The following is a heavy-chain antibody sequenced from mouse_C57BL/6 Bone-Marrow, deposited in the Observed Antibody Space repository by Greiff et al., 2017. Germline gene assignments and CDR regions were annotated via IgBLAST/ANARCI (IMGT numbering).Heavy chain of an antibody. D-gene: IGHD1-1*01. V-gene: IGHV1-78*01. CDR1: GFTFTDHT. Sequence: VQLQQSDAELVKPGASVKISCTVSGFTFTDHTIHWMKQRPEQGLEWIGYIYPRDGSTNYYEMFKGMATLTANKSSSTSYMQLNSLTSEASAVYFCARRYYYYGSRDYWGQGTTLTVSS. CDR3: ARRYYYYGSRDY. CDR2: IYPRDGST. J-gene: IGHJ2*01.